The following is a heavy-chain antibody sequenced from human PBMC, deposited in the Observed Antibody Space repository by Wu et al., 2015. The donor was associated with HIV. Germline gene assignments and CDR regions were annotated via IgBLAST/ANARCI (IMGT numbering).Heavy chain of an antibody. D-gene: IGHD3-10*01. V-gene: IGHV1-2*02. CDR3: ASEGTYGSGSYGPHFDY. J-gene: IGHJ4*02. CDR2: INPNSGGT. Sequence: QVQLVQSGAEVKKPGASVKVSCKASGYTFTGYYMHWVRQAPGQGLEWMGWINPNSGGTNYAQKFQGRVTMTRDTSISTAYMELSRLRSDDTAVYYCASEGTYGSGSYGPHFDYWGQGTLVTVSS. CDR1: GYTFTGYY.